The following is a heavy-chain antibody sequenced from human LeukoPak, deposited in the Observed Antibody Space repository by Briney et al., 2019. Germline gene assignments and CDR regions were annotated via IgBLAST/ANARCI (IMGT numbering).Heavy chain of an antibody. J-gene: IGHJ4*02. D-gene: IGHD5-18*01. CDR1: GGSISSSSYY. Sequence: PSETLSLTCTVSGGSISSSSYYWSWIRQPPGKGLEWIGYIYYSGSTNYNPSLKSRVTISVDTSKNQFSLKLSSVTAADTAVYYCARRFGYSYGSLYYFDYWGQGTLVTVSS. CDR3: ARRFGYSYGSLYYFDY. V-gene: IGHV4-61*01. CDR2: IYYSGST.